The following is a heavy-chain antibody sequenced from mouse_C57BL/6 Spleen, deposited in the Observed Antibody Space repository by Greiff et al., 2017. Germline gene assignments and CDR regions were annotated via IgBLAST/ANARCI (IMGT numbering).Heavy chain of an antibody. CDR1: GYTFTSYW. CDR2: IYPSDSET. V-gene: IGHV1-61*01. Sequence: QVQLQQPGAELVRPGSSVKLSCKASGYTFTSYWMDWVKQRPGQGLEWIGNIYPSDSETHYNQKFKDKATLTVDKSSSTAYMQLSSLTSEDSAVYYCASELGAYYFDYWGQGTTLTVSS. J-gene: IGHJ2*01. CDR3: ASELGAYYFDY. D-gene: IGHD4-1*01.